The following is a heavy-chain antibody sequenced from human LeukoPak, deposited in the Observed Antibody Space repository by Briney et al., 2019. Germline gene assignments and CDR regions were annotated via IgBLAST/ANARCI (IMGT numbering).Heavy chain of an antibody. CDR2: INSDGN. CDR1: GFTLSTNW. D-gene: IGHD3-16*01. CDR3: ARGYTFGTLDY. V-gene: IGHV3-74*01. J-gene: IGHJ4*02. Sequence: GGSLRLSCAASGFTLSTNWIHWVRQPPGKGLVWVSRINSDGNSFADSVKGRFTISRDNAKNTVYLQMNSLRAGDTAVYFCARGYTFGTLDYWGQGALVTVS.